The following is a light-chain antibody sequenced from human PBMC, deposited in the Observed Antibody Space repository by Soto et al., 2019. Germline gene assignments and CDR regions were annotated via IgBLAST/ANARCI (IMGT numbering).Light chain of an antibody. CDR1: QSVSSSY. CDR3: QQYGSSPRT. CDR2: GAS. Sequence: EIVLTQSPGTLSLSPGERVTLSCRASQSVSSSYLAWYQQQPGQAPRLLIYGASSRATGIPDRFSGSGSGTDFTLTISRLEPEDFAVYYCQQYGSSPRTFGQGTKVEIK. J-gene: IGKJ1*01. V-gene: IGKV3-20*01.